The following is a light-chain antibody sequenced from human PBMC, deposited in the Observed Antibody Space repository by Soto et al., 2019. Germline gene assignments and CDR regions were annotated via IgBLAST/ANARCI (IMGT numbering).Light chain of an antibody. V-gene: IGKV3-20*01. J-gene: IGKJ1*01. Sequence: EIVLTQSPGTLSLSPGERATLSCRASQRLTSSYLAWFQQKPGQAPRLLIYGVSSRATGIPDRFSGSGSGTDFTLTITRLEREDFAVYYCQQSVGSRTFGQGTKVEIK. CDR1: QRLTSSY. CDR3: QQSVGSRT. CDR2: GVS.